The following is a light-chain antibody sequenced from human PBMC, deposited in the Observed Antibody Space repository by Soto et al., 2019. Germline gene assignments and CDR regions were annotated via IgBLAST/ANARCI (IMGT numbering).Light chain of an antibody. Sequence: EIVLTQSPGTLSLSPGPRDPLSGRASQSISSNFLAWYQQKPGQAPRLLIYATSSRATGIPGRFSGSGSGTDFTLTIRRLEPEDFAVYYCQQYSSSWTFGQGTKVDIK. CDR1: QSISSNF. CDR2: ATS. J-gene: IGKJ1*01. V-gene: IGKV3-20*01. CDR3: QQYSSSWT.